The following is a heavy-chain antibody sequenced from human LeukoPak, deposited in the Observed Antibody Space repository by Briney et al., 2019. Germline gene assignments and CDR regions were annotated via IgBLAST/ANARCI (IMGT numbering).Heavy chain of an antibody. CDR2: INPNSGGT. CDR3: ARAVPITMVRGVISWFDP. J-gene: IGHJ5*02. CDR1: GYTFTGYY. V-gene: IGHV1-2*02. D-gene: IGHD3-10*01. Sequence: VASVKVSCKASGYTFTGYYMHWVRQAPGQGLEWMGWINPNSGGTNYAQKFQGRVTMTRDTSTSTVYMELSSLRSEDTAVYYCARAVPITMVRGVISWFDPWGQGTLVTVSS.